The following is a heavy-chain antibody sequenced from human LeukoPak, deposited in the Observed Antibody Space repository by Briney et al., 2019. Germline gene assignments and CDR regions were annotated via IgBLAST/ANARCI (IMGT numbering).Heavy chain of an antibody. CDR2: MNPNSGNT. CDR1: GYTLTSYD. J-gene: IGHJ6*03. Sequence: ASVKVSCKASGYTLTSYDINWVRQATGQGLEWMGWMNPNSGNTGYAQKFQGRVTMTRNTSISTAYMELSSLRSEDTVVYYCARGLFYPRFWPYYYYYYMDVWGKGTTVTVSS. CDR3: ARGLFYPRFWPYYYYYYMDV. V-gene: IGHV1-8*01. D-gene: IGHD3-3*01.